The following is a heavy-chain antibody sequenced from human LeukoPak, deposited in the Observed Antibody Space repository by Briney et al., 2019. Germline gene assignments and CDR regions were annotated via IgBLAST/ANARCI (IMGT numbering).Heavy chain of an antibody. CDR3: ARGLPLPPGGWDY. V-gene: IGHV4-39*01. J-gene: IGHJ4*02. Sequence: SETLSLTCTVSGGSISSSSYYWGWIRQPPGKGLEWIGSIYYSGSTFYNPSLKSRVTISVDTSKNQFSLKLSSVTAADTAVYYCARGLPLPPGGWDYWGQGTLVTVSS. CDR1: GGSISSSSYY. D-gene: IGHD3-16*01. CDR2: IYYSGST.